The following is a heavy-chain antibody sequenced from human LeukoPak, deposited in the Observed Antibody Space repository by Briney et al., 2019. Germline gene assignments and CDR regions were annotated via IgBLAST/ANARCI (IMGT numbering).Heavy chain of an antibody. J-gene: IGHJ4*02. CDR1: GFTFSSYC. Sequence: AGSLRLSCAASGFTFSSYCMSWVRQAPGKGLEWVANIKQDGSEKYYVDSVKGRFTISRDNAKNSLYLQMNSLRAEDTAVYYCARAVVSGSGWTSYFDYWGQGTLVTVSS. D-gene: IGHD6-19*01. CDR3: ARAVVSGSGWTSYFDY. CDR2: IKQDGSEK. V-gene: IGHV3-7*03.